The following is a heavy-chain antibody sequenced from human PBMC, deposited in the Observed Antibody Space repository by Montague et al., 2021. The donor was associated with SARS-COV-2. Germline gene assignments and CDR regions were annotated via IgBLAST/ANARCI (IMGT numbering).Heavy chain of an antibody. CDR2: ISISGST. CDR1: GGSISSGSYC. D-gene: IGHD6-19*01. V-gene: IGHV4-61*02. Sequence: TLSLTCTVSGGSISSGSYCWSWIRQPAGKGLEWIGRISISGSTNYNPSLKSRVTISADTSKNQFSLKLSSVTAADTAVYYCARDIAVAGLFDYWGQGTLVTVSS. CDR3: ARDIAVAGLFDY. J-gene: IGHJ4*02.